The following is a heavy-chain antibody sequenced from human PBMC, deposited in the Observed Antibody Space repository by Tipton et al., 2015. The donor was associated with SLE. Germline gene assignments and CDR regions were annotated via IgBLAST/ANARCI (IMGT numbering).Heavy chain of an antibody. CDR3: AKGARWFDNFWSGYPLGNYFDP. V-gene: IGHV4-34*01. D-gene: IGHD3-3*01. CDR1: GDSLSGYY. Sequence: TLSLTCTVSGDSLSGYYWNWIRQPPGKGLEWIGEVNHGGSAYYSPSLQSRVSISVDTSKSQVSLNLSSVTAADTAIYYCAKGARWFDNFWSGYPLGNYFDPWGQGTLVTVSS. CDR2: VNHGGSA. J-gene: IGHJ5*02.